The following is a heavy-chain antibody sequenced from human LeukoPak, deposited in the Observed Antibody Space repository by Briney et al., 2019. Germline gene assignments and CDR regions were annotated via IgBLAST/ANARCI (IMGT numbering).Heavy chain of an antibody. Sequence: GEALQISCKASGCSYTTYWIGWVRRMPGKGLEWMGIIFPGDSNIRYSPSFQGHVTISADKSISTAYLQWSSLKASDTAMYYCARLNYDYDSSGYYLPDAFDIWGQGTMVTVSS. CDR2: IFPGDSNI. J-gene: IGHJ3*02. CDR1: GCSYTTYW. D-gene: IGHD3-22*01. V-gene: IGHV5-51*01. CDR3: ARLNYDYDSSGYYLPDAFDI.